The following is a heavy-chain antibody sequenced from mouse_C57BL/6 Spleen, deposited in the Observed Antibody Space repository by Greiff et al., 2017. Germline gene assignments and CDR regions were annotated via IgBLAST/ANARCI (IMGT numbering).Heavy chain of an antibody. J-gene: IGHJ4*01. Sequence: QVQLQQSGAELVKPGASVTMSCNASGYSFTSYWITWVKQRPGQGLEWIGVIYPGSGSTNYNAKFKGKASLTVDTSSSTAYMQLSSLTSEDSAVYYCTRRRVYAMDDWGQGTSVTVS. CDR3: TRRRVYAMDD. CDR2: IYPGSGST. V-gene: IGHV1-55*01. CDR1: GYSFTSYW.